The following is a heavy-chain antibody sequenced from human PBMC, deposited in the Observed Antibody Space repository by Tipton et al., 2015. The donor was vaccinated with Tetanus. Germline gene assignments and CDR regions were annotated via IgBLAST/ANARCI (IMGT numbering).Heavy chain of an antibody. D-gene: IGHD4-17*01. J-gene: IGHJ4*02. CDR3: ARAYGDYDTCAPLHPFDY. Sequence: QLVQSGGGLIQPGGSLRLSCAASGFTVSSNYMSWVRQAPGKGLEWVSVIYSGGSTYYADSAKGRFTISRDNSKNTLYLQMNSLRAEDTAVYYCARAYGDYDTCAPLHPFDYWGQGTLVTVSS. CDR1: GFTVSSNY. V-gene: IGHV3-53*01. CDR2: IYSGGST.